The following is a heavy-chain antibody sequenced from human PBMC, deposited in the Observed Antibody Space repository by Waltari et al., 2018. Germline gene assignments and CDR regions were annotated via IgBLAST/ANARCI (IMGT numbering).Heavy chain of an antibody. CDR3: AKGLYYYTTSGEWKAEYLQH. Sequence: EVQLSESGGGLVQPGGSRRLSCAASGFTFTSYALNGVRQTPGKGLEWVSAINERGSSTYYADSVKGRFTISRDNSKNTVYLQMNSLRAEDTALYYCAKGLYYYTTSGEWKAEYLQHWGQGTLVTVSS. J-gene: IGHJ1*01. CDR2: INERGSST. D-gene: IGHD3-10*01. CDR1: GFTFTSYA. V-gene: IGHV3-23*01.